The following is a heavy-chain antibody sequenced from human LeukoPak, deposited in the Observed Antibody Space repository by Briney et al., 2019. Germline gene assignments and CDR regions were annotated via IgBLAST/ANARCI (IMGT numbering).Heavy chain of an antibody. CDR3: ARVYYGRTYDYWYFDL. CDR1: GGSISSSSYY. CDR2: IYYSGST. D-gene: IGHD3-10*01. Sequence: SETLSLTCTVSGGSISSSSYYWGWIRQPPGKGLEWIGSIYYSGSTYYNPSLKSRVTISVDTSKNQFSLKLSSVTAADTAVYYCARVYYGRTYDYWYFDLWGRGTLVTVSS. V-gene: IGHV4-39*01. J-gene: IGHJ2*01.